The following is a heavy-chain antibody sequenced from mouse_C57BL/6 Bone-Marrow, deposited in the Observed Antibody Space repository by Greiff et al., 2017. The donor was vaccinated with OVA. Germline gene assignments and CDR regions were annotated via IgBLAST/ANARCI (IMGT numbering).Heavy chain of an antibody. CDR3: ARDYGSSYDWYFDV. V-gene: IGHV3-6*01. CDR1: GYSITSGYY. J-gene: IGHJ1*03. Sequence: EVKLEESGPGLVKPSQSLSLTCSVTGYSITSGYYWHWIRQFPGNKLEWMGYISYDGSNNYNPSLKNRISITRDTSKNQFFLKLNSVTTEDTATYYCARDYGSSYDWYFDVWGTGTTVTVSS. D-gene: IGHD1-1*01. CDR2: ISYDGSN.